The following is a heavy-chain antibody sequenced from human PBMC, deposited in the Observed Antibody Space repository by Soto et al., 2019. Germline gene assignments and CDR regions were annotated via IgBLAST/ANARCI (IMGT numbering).Heavy chain of an antibody. CDR1: GLSLSSYG. CDR2: IWSDGSNK. J-gene: IGHJ5*02. V-gene: IGHV3-33*01. D-gene: IGHD6-25*01. CDR3: AREKEAAWFDP. Sequence: GSLSLSWAASGLSLSSYGMPWVRQAPGKGLGWVAFIWSDGSNKYYADSVKGRFTISRDNSKNTLYLQMNSLRAEDTAVYYWAREKEAAWFDPWGQGTLVTVSS.